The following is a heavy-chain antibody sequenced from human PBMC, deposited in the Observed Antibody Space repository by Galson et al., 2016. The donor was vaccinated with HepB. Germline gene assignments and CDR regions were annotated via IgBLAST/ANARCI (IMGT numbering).Heavy chain of an antibody. CDR3: TRGGREPFDY. Sequence: SLRLSCAPSGFIFSNYWMHWVRQPPGKGLEWVSRIDPYGHGITYGDPVKCRFTISRDNARNTLSLQMHSLRTEDTAVYYCTRGGREPFDYWGQGTLVTVSS. D-gene: IGHD1-26*01. CDR1: GFIFSNYW. CDR2: IDPYGHGI. J-gene: IGHJ4*02. V-gene: IGHV3-74*01.